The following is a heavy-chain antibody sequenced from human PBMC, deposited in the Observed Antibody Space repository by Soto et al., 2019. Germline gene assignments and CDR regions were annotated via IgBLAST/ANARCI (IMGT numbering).Heavy chain of an antibody. D-gene: IGHD3-10*01. Sequence: QVQLQESAPGLVKPSGTLSLTCAVSGGSISSSNWWSWVRQTPGKGLEWIGEIYHSGSTNYNPSLKSRVTISVDKSKNQFSLELSSVSAADTAVYYCARERAFGESSPGYYYYGMDVWGQGTTVTVSS. J-gene: IGHJ6*02. V-gene: IGHV4-4*02. CDR1: GGSISSSNW. CDR3: ARERAFGESSPGYYYYGMDV. CDR2: IYHSGST.